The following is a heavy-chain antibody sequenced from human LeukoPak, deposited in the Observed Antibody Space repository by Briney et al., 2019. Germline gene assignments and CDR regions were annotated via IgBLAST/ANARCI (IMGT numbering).Heavy chain of an antibody. CDR3: AKDWPVSGDHYSPFDY. CDR2: ISRSGGNT. CDR1: GFTFSSHA. V-gene: IGHV3-23*01. J-gene: IGHJ4*02. D-gene: IGHD4-11*01. Sequence: GGSLRLSCAVSGFTFSSHAMSWVRQAPGKGLEWVAAISRSGGNTYYGDSVKGRFTISRDSSKNTLHLQMDSLRAEDTAVYYCAKDWPVSGDHYSPFDYWGQGTLVTVSS.